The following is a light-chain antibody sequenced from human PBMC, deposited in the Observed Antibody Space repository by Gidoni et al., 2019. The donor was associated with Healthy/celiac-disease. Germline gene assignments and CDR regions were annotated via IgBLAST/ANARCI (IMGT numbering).Light chain of an antibody. CDR1: SSNIGSNY. V-gene: IGLV1-47*01. CDR2: RNN. CDR3: AAWDDSLSGRV. Sequence: QSVLTQPPSASGTPGQRVTISCSGSSSNIGSNYVYCYQQLPGTAPKLLVYRNNPRPSGVPDRFSGSKSGTSASLAISGLRSEDEADYYCAAWDDSLSGRVFGGGTKLTVL. J-gene: IGLJ2*01.